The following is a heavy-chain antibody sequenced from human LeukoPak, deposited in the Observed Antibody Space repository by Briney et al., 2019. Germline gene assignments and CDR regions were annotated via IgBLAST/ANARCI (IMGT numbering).Heavy chain of an antibody. CDR3: AKDRAGYCSSTSCPEEVDY. Sequence: GGSLRLSCAASGFTFSSYGMHWVRQAPGKGLEWVAFIRYDGSNKYYADSVKGRFTISRDNSKNTLYLQMNSLRAEDTAAYYCAKDRAGYCSSTSCPEEVDYWGQGTLVTVSS. CDR1: GFTFSSYG. J-gene: IGHJ4*02. V-gene: IGHV3-30*02. CDR2: IRYDGSNK. D-gene: IGHD2-2*01.